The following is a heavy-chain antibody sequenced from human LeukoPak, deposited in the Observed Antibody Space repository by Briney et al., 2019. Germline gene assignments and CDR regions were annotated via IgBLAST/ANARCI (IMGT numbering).Heavy chain of an antibody. V-gene: IGHV3-30*18. CDR1: GFTFSSYG. J-gene: IGHJ4*02. D-gene: IGHD6-19*01. Sequence: PGGSLRLSCAASGFTFSSYGMHWVRRAPGKGLEWVAIISYDGSNEYYADSVKGRFTISRDNSKNTLYLQMNSLRAEDTAVYYCAKDHYSSGWYFDYWGQGTLVTVSS. CDR2: ISYDGSNE. CDR3: AKDHYSSGWYFDY.